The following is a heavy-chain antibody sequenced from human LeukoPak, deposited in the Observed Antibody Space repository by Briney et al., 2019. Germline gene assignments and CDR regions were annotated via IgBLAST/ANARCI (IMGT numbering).Heavy chain of an antibody. V-gene: IGHV4-39*01. J-gene: IGHJ4*02. CDR2: IYYSGST. Sequence: SETLSLTCTVSGGSINSSSYYWGWIRQPPGKGLKWIGSIYYSGSTYNNPSLQSQVTLSVDTSKNQFSLKLNSVTAADTGVYYCATHGGDASGSSNFDHWGQGTLVTVSS. D-gene: IGHD3-10*01. CDR3: ATHGGDASGSSNFDH. CDR1: GGSINSSSYY.